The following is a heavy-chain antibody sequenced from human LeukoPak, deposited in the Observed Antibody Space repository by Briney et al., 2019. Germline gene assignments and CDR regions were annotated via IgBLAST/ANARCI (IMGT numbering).Heavy chain of an antibody. J-gene: IGHJ4*02. CDR3: ARTGDWSYFDY. D-gene: IGHD2-21*02. Sequence: SETLSLTCTVSGGSITSSSYYWGWIRQPPGKGLEWIGSVYYSGNTYYNSSLKSRVTLSVDTSKNQFSLKLSFVTAADTAIYYCARTGDWSYFDYWGQGTLVTVSS. CDR1: GGSITSSSYY. CDR2: VYYSGNT. V-gene: IGHV4-39*07.